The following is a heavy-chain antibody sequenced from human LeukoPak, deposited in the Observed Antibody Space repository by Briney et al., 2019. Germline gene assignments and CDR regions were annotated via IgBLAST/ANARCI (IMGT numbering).Heavy chain of an antibody. CDR1: GFAFSTYT. V-gene: IGHV3-21*06. CDR3: LRGDSRDF. Sequence: GGALRLSCAACGFAFSTYTMNWARQSPGKGLEWVASINSGGTTTHYADSVKGRFTISRDNAKNVLHLQMNGLRADDAAVYYCLRGDSRDFWGQGTLVTVSS. D-gene: IGHD3-22*01. J-gene: IGHJ4*02. CDR2: INSGGTTT.